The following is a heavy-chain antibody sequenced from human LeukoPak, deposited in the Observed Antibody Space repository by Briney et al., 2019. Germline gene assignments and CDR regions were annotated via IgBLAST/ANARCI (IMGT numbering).Heavy chain of an antibody. CDR3: ARDQKRVNWFDP. J-gene: IGHJ5*02. Sequence: SETLSLTCTVSGGSISSSSYYWGWIRQPPGKGLEWIRYIYYSGSTNYNPSLKSRVTISVDTSKNQFSLKLSSVTAADTAVYYCARDQKRVNWFDPWGQGTLVTVSS. CDR1: GGSISSSSYY. CDR2: IYYSGST. V-gene: IGHV4-61*05.